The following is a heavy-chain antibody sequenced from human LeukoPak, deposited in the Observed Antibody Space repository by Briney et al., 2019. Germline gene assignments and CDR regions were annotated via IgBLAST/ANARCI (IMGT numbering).Heavy chain of an antibody. CDR3: AKTPTPYYYDSSGYY. V-gene: IGHV3-23*01. CDR2: ISGSGGST. Sequence: GRSLRLSCAASGFNFNDYAMHWVRQAPGKGLEWVSAISGSGGSTYYADSVKGRFTISRDNSKNTLYLQMNSLRAEDTAVYYCAKTPTPYYYDSSGYYWGQGTLVTVSS. J-gene: IGHJ4*02. D-gene: IGHD3-22*01. CDR1: GFNFNDYA.